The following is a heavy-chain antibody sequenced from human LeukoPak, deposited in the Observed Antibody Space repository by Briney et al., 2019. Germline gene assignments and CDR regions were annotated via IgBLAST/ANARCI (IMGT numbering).Heavy chain of an antibody. CDR2: ISDDGRST. Sequence: SGGSLRLSCAASGFTFDDSVMLWVRQAPGKGLEWVSLISDDGRSTYYADFVKGRFTISRDNSKNSLYLQMNSPRTEDTALYYCAKVWRDGYYIDYWGPGTLVTVSS. D-gene: IGHD5-24*01. CDR3: AKVWRDGYYIDY. V-gene: IGHV3-43*02. J-gene: IGHJ4*02. CDR1: GFTFDDSV.